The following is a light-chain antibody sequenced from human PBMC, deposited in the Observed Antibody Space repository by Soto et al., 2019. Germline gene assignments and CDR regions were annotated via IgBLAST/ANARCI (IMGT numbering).Light chain of an antibody. J-gene: IGKJ1*01. V-gene: IGKV3-11*01. CDR1: QSIGNS. CDR3: QQGT. Sequence: EIVLTQSPATMSLSPGDRSTLSCRASQSIGNSLAWYQQKRGQPPRLLIYDASSRATGIPARFSGSGSGTDFTLTISSLEPEDFAVYFCQQGTFGQGTKVDI. CDR2: DAS.